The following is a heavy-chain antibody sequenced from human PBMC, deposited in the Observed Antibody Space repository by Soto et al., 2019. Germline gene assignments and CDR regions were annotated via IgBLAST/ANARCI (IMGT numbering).Heavy chain of an antibody. J-gene: IGHJ6*02. D-gene: IGHD3-10*01. Sequence: VQMLESGGGLVHPGGSLRLSCAASGFTFSNYAMNWVRQAPGKGLAGVSSISGSGRNTYYADSVKGRLTISRDSSKNTLYLQMNSLRVEDTGVYYCAKDLIGSGSFTSYYHYGMDVWGQGTTVTVSS. CDR1: GFTFSNYA. CDR2: ISGSGRNT. V-gene: IGHV3-23*01. CDR3: AKDLIGSGSFTSYYHYGMDV.